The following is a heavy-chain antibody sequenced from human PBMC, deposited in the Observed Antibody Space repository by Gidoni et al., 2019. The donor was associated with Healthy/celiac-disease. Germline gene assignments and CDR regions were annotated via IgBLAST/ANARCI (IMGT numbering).Heavy chain of an antibody. CDR2: INPNSGGT. CDR1: GYTFTGYY. Sequence: QVQLVQSGAEVKKPGASVKVSCQAPGYTFTGYYMHWVRQAPGQRLEWMGWINPNSGGTNYAQTFQGRVTMTRDTSISTAYMELSRLRSDDTAVYYCARGSGGYSGNYYYYYGMDVWGQGTTVTVSS. D-gene: IGHD2-21*01. J-gene: IGHJ6*02. CDR3: ARGSGGYSGNYYYYYGMDV. V-gene: IGHV1-2*02.